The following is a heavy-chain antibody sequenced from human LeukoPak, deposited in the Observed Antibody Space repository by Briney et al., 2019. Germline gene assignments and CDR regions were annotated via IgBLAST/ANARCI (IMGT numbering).Heavy chain of an antibody. CDR3: AAPLYPFPGYSSGWTTIS. CDR1: GFTLTSSA. V-gene: IGHV1-58*01. Sequence: GASVKVSCKASGFTLTSSAVQWVRQARGQRLEWIGWIVVGSGNTNYAQKFQERVTITRDMSTSTAYMELSSLRSEDTAAHYCAAPLYPFPGYSSGWTTISWGQGTLVTVFS. CDR2: IVVGSGNT. D-gene: IGHD6-19*01. J-gene: IGHJ5*02.